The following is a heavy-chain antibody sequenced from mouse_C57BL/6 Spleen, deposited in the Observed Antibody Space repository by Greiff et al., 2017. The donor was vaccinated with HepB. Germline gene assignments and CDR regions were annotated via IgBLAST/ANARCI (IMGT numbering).Heavy chain of an antibody. J-gene: IGHJ1*03. D-gene: IGHD2-1*01. Sequence: DVQLVESGGGLVKPGGSLKLSCAASGFTFSSYAMSWVRQTPEKRLEWVATISDGGSYTYYPDNVKGRFTISRDNAKNNLYLQMSHLKSEDTAMYYCASPYGNFNWYFDVWGTGTTVTVSS. V-gene: IGHV5-4*01. CDR3: ASPYGNFNWYFDV. CDR2: ISDGGSYT. CDR1: GFTFSSYA.